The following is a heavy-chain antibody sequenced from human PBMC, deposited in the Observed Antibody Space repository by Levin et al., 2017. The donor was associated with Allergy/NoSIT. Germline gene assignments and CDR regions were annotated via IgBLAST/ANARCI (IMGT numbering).Heavy chain of an antibody. J-gene: IGHJ4*02. CDR1: GFTFSSYG. V-gene: IGHV3-30*18. CDR3: AKAAGRDDYVWGSYGFGDY. CDR2: ISYDGSNK. Sequence: GGSLRLSCAASGFTFSSYGMHWVRQAPGKGLEWVAVISYDGSNKYYADSVKGRFTISRDNSKNTLYLQMNSLRAEDTAVYYCAKAAGRDDYVWGSYGFGDYWGQGTLVTVSS. D-gene: IGHD3-16*01.